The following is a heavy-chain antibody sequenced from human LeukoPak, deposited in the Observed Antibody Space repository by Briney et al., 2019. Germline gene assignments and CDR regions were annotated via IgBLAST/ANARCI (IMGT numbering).Heavy chain of an antibody. CDR2: ISGSGGST. D-gene: IGHD3-10*01. J-gene: IGHJ4*02. CDR3: AKDLAYYYGSGSYYNGVY. CDR1: VFTYSSYA. V-gene: IGHV3-23*01. Sequence: GGSLRLSCAASVFTYSSYAMSGARQAPGKGLEWVSDISGSGGSTYYADYVKGRFTISRDNSKNKMYLRMNCMRAEDTAVYYCAKDLAYYYGSGSYYNGVYWDQGTLVTVSS.